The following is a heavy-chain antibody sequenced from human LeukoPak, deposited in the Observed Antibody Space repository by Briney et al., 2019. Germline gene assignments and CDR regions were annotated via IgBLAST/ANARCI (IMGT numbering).Heavy chain of an antibody. D-gene: IGHD6-13*01. V-gene: IGHV3-30*03. CDR1: GFTFSSYG. CDR3: ARVGLYSSSPYFDY. Sequence: GRSLRLSCAASGFTFSSYGMHWVRQAPGKGLEWVAVISYDGSNKYYADSVKGRFTISRDNSKNTLYLQMNSLRAEDTAVYYCARVGLYSSSPYFDYWGQGTLVTVSS. CDR2: ISYDGSNK. J-gene: IGHJ4*02.